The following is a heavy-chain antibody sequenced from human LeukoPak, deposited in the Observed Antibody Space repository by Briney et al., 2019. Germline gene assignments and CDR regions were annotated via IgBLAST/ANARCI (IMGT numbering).Heavy chain of an antibody. CDR3: ARERDGYNRAFDI. V-gene: IGHV4-39*07. D-gene: IGHD5-24*01. CDR2: IYYSGST. J-gene: IGHJ3*02. CDR1: GGSISSSSYY. Sequence: SETLSLTCTVSGGSISSSSYYWGWIRQPPGKGLEWIGSIYYSGSTYYNPSLKSRVTISVDTSKNQFSLKLSSVTAADTAVYYCARERDGYNRAFDIWGQGTMVTVSS.